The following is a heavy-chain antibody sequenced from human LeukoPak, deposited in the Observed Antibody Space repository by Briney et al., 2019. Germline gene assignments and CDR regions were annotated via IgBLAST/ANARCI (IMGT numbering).Heavy chain of an antibody. V-gene: IGHV4-31*03. CDR1: GISISDGRYY. CDR3: ATPYCSSLSCLDVFNI. Sequence: SQTLSLTCNVSGISISDGRYYWAWIRQRPGRGLEWIGYKYYSGSAKYNPSLKSRLTISIDTPENQFSLHLGSVTAADTAMYYCATPYCSSLSCLDVFNIWGQGRMVTVSS. D-gene: IGHD2-2*01. CDR2: KYYSGSA. J-gene: IGHJ3*02.